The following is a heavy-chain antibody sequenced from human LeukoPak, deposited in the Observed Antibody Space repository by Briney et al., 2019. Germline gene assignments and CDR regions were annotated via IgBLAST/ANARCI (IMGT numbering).Heavy chain of an antibody. Sequence: GGSLRLSCAASGFTFSSYWMSWVRQAPGKGLEWVANIKQDGSEKYYVDSVKGRFTISRDNAKNSLYLQMNSLRAEDTAVYYCARKLGYCSSTSCQSRYYYYYYMDVWGKGTTVTVSS. CDR3: ARKLGYCSSTSCQSRYYYYYYMDV. V-gene: IGHV3-7*01. D-gene: IGHD2-2*01. CDR2: IKQDGSEK. CDR1: GFTFSSYW. J-gene: IGHJ6*03.